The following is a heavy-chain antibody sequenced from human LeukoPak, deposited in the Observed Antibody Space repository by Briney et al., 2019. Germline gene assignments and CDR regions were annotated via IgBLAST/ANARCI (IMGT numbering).Heavy chain of an antibody. CDR1: GFTFSSYS. CDR3: ARRSIAARLDI. J-gene: IGHJ3*02. CDR2: IKQDGSEK. Sequence: PGGSLRLSCAASGFTFSSYSMNWVRQAPGKGLEWVANIKQDGSEKYYVDSVKGRFTISRGNAKNSLYLQMNSLRAEDTAVYYCARRSIAARLDIWGQGTMVTVSS. V-gene: IGHV3-7*01. D-gene: IGHD6-6*01.